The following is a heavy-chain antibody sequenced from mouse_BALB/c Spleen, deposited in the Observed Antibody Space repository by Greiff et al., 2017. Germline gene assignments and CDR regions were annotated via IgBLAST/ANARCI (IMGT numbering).Heavy chain of an antibody. D-gene: IGHD2-1*01. CDR3: ARNGNYAMDY. CDR2: ISTYYGDA. CDR1: GYTFTDYA. Sequence: QVQLKESGAELVRPGVSVKISCKGSGYTFTDYAMHWVKQSHAKSLELIGVISTYYGDASYNQKFKGKATMTVDKSSSTAYMELARLTSEDSAIYYCARNGNYAMDYWGQGTSVTVSS. J-gene: IGHJ4*01. V-gene: IGHV1S137*01.